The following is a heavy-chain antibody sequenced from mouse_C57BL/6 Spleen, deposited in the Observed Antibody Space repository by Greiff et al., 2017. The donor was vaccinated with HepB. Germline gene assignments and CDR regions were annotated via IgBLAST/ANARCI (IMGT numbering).Heavy chain of an antibody. CDR2: ISYSGST. Sequence: EVKLQESGPGMVKPSQSLSLTCTVTGYSITSGYDWHWIRHFPGNKLEWMGYISYSGSTNYNPSLKSRISITHDTSKNHFFLKLNSVTTEDTATYYCARGYDYYFAYWGQGTLVTVSA. CDR1: GYSITSGYD. D-gene: IGHD2-4*01. J-gene: IGHJ3*01. V-gene: IGHV3-1*01. CDR3: ARGYDYYFAY.